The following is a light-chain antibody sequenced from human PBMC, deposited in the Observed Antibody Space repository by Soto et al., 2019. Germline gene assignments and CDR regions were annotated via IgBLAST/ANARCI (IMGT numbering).Light chain of an antibody. CDR2: DAS. V-gene: IGKV1-33*01. CDR1: RKY. J-gene: IGKJ4*01. CDR3: QQFDDLTLT. Sequence: RKYLNWYQQKAHKVPKLLIHDASILATGVPSRFTGSGSGTGFTLTINSLQPEDVATYYCQQFDDLTLTFGGGTKVDIX.